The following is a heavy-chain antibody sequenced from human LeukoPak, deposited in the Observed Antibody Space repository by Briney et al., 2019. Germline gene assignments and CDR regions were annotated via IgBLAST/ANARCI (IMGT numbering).Heavy chain of an antibody. CDR3: ARGGSGANDY. CDR1: GFTFSNYW. D-gene: IGHD2-15*01. Sequence: GGSLRLSCAASGFTFSNYWMHWVRQAPGKGLVWVSRINSDGSSTSYADSVKGRFTISRDNAKSTLYMQMNSLRAEDTAVYYCARGGSGANDYWGQGTLVTVSS. V-gene: IGHV3-74*01. J-gene: IGHJ4*02. CDR2: INSDGSST.